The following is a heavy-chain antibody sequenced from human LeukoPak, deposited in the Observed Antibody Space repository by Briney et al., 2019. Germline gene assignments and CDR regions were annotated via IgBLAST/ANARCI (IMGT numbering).Heavy chain of an antibody. CDR1: GLTFDDYA. D-gene: IGHD3-22*01. CDR2: ISWNSGRI. CDR3: AKSSSGYYYEWFDP. V-gene: IGHV3-9*01. J-gene: IGHJ5*02. Sequence: GGSLRLSCAASGLTFDDYAMHWVRQAPGKGLEWVSGISWNSGRINYADSVRGRFTISRDNAKNSLYLQMNSLRAEDTALYYCAKSSSGYYYEWFDPWGQGTLVTVSS.